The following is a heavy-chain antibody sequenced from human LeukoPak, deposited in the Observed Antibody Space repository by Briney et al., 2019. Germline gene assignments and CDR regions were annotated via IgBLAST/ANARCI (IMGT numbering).Heavy chain of an antibody. J-gene: IGHJ3*02. D-gene: IGHD3-10*01. V-gene: IGHV3-11*06. CDR3: ARGFMVRGAINAFDI. CDR1: GFTFSDYY. Sequence: AGTLRLTCAASGFTFSDYYMSWIRQAPGKGQEWVSYISSSSSYTNYADSVKGRFTISRDNAKNSLYLQMNSLRAEDTAVYYCARGFMVRGAINAFDIWGQGTMVTVSS. CDR2: ISSSSSYT.